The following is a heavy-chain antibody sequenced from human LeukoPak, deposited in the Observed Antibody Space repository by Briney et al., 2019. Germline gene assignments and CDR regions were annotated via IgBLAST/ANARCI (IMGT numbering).Heavy chain of an antibody. Sequence: ASVKVSCKASGYTLTGYYMHWVRQAPGQGLEWMGWINPNSGGTNYAQKFQGRVTMTRDTSISTAYMELSRLRSDDTAVYYCARGSTAKAQQLVLSWLRWAFDIWGQGTMVTVSS. D-gene: IGHD6-13*01. CDR1: GYTLTGYY. J-gene: IGHJ3*02. CDR3: ARGSTAKAQQLVLSWLRWAFDI. V-gene: IGHV1-2*02. CDR2: INPNSGGT.